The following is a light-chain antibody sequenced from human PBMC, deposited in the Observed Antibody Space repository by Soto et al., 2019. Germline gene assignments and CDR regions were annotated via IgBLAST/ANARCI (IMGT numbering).Light chain of an antibody. CDR1: SGSVSTNYY. V-gene: IGLV8-61*01. Sequence: QTVVTQEPSFSVSPGGTVTFTCGLSSGSVSTNYYPSCYQQTPGQAPRTLIYNTNSRSPRVPDRFSGSILRNKAALTITGAQADLESDYYCVLYMGFGISVLGGETKLTVL. J-gene: IGLJ2*01. CDR3: VLYMGFGISV. CDR2: NTN.